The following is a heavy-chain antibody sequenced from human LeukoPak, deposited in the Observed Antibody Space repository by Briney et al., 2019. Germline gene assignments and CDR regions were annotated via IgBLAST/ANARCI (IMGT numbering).Heavy chain of an antibody. CDR3: AKDSEGYYDSSGYFGPQDY. D-gene: IGHD3-22*01. CDR2: INSDGSST. CDR1: GFTFSSYW. V-gene: IGHV3-74*01. J-gene: IGHJ4*02. Sequence: GGSLRLSCAASGFTFSSYWMHWVRQAPGKGLVWVSRINSDGSSTSYADSVKGRFTISRDNSKNTLYLQMNSLRAEDTAVYCCAKDSEGYYDSSGYFGPQDYWGQGTLVTVSS.